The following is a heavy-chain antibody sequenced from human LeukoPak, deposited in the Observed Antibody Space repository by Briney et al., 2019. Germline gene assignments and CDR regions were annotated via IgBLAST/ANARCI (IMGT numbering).Heavy chain of an antibody. Sequence: GGSLRLSCAASGFTFSLYSITWVRQTPGRGLEWVSSISSSGSYIYYADSVKGRFAVSKDNAKNSLSLQMNSLRAEDTAVYYCARGGHDGTYYLSYWGQGTLVTVSS. D-gene: IGHD1-26*01. CDR2: ISSSGSYI. J-gene: IGHJ4*02. V-gene: IGHV3-21*01. CDR1: GFTFSLYS. CDR3: ARGGHDGTYYLSY.